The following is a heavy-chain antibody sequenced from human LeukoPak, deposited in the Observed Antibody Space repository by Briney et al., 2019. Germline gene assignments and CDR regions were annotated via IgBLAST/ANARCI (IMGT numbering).Heavy chain of an antibody. CDR2: INTDGSLT. CDR3: ARIKVGATGVDY. Sequence: GGSLRLSCAASGFTFSSYAMSWVRQAPGKGLVWVSRINTDGSLTNYADSVKGRFTFSRDNAKNTLYLEMNSLRAEDTAVYYCARIKVGATGVDYWGQGTLVTVSS. CDR1: GFTFSSYA. V-gene: IGHV3-74*01. D-gene: IGHD1-26*01. J-gene: IGHJ4*02.